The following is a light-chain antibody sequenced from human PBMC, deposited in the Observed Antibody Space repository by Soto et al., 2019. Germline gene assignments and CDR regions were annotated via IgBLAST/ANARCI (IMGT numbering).Light chain of an antibody. CDR2: KVS. V-gene: IGKV2-30*01. Sequence: DIVMTQSPLSLPVTLGQPASISFMSSQSLLYTYGNTYLNWFQQRPGQSPRRLIYKVSKRDSGVPDRFSGSGSGTDFTLKISRVEAEDVGVYYCMQGTHWPTFGQGTKVDIK. CDR3: MQGTHWPT. CDR1: QSLLYTYGNTY. J-gene: IGKJ1*01.